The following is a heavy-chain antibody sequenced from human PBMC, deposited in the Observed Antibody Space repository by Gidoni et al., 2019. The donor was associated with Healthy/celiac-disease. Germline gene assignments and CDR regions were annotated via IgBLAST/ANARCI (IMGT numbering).Heavy chain of an antibody. V-gene: IGHV3-53*04. J-gene: IGHJ3*02. CDR2: IYSGVST. CDR1: VFTVGSNY. CDR3: ARGLRDGQDAFDI. Sequence: EVQRVESGGGLVQPGGSLRLSLAALVFTVGSNYMSWVRQAPGKGLEWVSVIYSGVSTYYADSVKGRFTISRHNSKNTLYLQMNSLRAEDTAVYYCARGLRDGQDAFDIWGQGTIVTVSS.